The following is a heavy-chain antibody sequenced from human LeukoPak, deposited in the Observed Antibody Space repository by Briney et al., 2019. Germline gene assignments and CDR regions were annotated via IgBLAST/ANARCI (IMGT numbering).Heavy chain of an antibody. V-gene: IGHV3-7*01. CDR1: GFTFSSYW. J-gene: IGHJ6*02. D-gene: IGHD1-20*01. CDR2: IKQDGSEK. CDR3: ARDPHDSYNWNYYYYYGMDV. Sequence: GGSLRLSCAASGFTFSSYWMSWVRQAPGKGLEWVANIKQDGSEKYYVDSVKGRFTISRDNAKNSLYLQMNSLRAEDTAVYYCARDPHDSYNWNYYYYYGMDVWGQGTTVTVSS.